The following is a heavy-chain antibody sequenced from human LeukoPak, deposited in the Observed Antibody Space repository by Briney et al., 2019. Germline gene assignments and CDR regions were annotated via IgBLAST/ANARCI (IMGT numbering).Heavy chain of an antibody. V-gene: IGHV4-39*07. CDR2: INHSGST. CDR3: ARGHYYGSGSYPFYYYYYGMDV. Sequence: SETLSLTCSVSGGSISTSGYYWGWIRQPPGKGLEWIGEINHSGSTNYNPSLKSRVTISVDTSKNQFSLKLSSVTAADTAVYYCARGHYYGSGSYPFYYYYYGMDVWGQGTTVTVSS. D-gene: IGHD3-10*01. CDR1: GGSISTSGYY. J-gene: IGHJ6*02.